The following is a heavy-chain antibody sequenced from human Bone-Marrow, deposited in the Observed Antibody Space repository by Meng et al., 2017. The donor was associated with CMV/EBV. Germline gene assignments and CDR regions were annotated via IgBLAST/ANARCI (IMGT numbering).Heavy chain of an antibody. CDR3: AREKWLLQETTDDAFDI. CDR2: ISYDGSNK. CDR1: GFTFSSYA. D-gene: IGHD3-22*01. Sequence: GGSLRLSCEASGFTFSSYAMHWVRQAPGKGLEWVAVISYDGSNKYYADSVKGRFTISRDNSKNTLYLQMNSLRAEDTAVYYCAREKWLLQETTDDAFDIWGQGTMVTVSS. V-gene: IGHV3-30*04. J-gene: IGHJ3*02.